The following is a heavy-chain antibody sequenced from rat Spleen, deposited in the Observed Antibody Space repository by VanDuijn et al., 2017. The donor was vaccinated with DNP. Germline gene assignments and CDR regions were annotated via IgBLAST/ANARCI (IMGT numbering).Heavy chain of an antibody. CDR2: IKPKSNNYAT. CDR1: GFTFSTAW. V-gene: IGHV6-6*01. D-gene: IGHD1-4*01. Sequence: EVQLVESGGGLVQPGRSLKLSCATSGFTFSTAWMYWYRQFAEKRLEWVARIKPKSNNYATDYTDSVKGRFTISRDDSKSAIYLQMNNLKEEDTAIYYCASPGTWGQGTSVTVSS. J-gene: IGHJ4*01. CDR3: ASPGT.